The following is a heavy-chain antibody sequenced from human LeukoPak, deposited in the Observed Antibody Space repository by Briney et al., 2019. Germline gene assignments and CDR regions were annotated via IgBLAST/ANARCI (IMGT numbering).Heavy chain of an antibody. CDR3: ARYLFYCSSTSCSYGWFGP. Sequence: PSETLSLTCTVSGGSISSGGYYWSWIRQHPGKGLEWIGYIYYSGSTYYNPSLKSRVTISVDTSKNQFSLKLSSVTAADTAVYYCARYLFYCSSTSCSYGWFGPWGQGTLVTVSS. CDR1: GGSISSGGYY. CDR2: IYYSGST. D-gene: IGHD2-2*01. J-gene: IGHJ5*02. V-gene: IGHV4-31*03.